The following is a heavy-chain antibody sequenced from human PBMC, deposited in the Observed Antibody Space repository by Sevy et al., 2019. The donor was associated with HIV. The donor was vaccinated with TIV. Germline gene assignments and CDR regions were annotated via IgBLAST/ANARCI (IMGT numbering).Heavy chain of an antibody. J-gene: IGHJ5*01. CDR2: IYHSGGT. V-gene: IGHV4-59*01. CDR3: ARIGYYDSIGYYYDS. D-gene: IGHD3-22*01. CDR1: GGSISSYY. Sequence: SETLSLTCTVSGGSISSYYWSWIRQPPGKGLEWIGYIYHSGGTSYNPSLKSRVTMSVDTSKDQFSLKLSSVTAADTAVYYCARIGYYDSIGYYYDSWGQRALVTVSS.